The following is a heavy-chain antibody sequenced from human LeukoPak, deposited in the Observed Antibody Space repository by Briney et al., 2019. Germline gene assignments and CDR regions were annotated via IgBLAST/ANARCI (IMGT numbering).Heavy chain of an antibody. Sequence: PSGTLSLTCAVSGGSIRSSTWWNWVRQPPGKGLEWIGEIFDSGRINYNPSLKSRVTTSVDKSKNQFSLTLSSMTAADTAIYYCSTGPTEYWAQGTLVTVSS. V-gene: IGHV4-4*02. CDR1: GGSIRSSTW. D-gene: IGHD2/OR15-2a*01. CDR2: IFDSGRI. J-gene: IGHJ4*02. CDR3: STGPTEY.